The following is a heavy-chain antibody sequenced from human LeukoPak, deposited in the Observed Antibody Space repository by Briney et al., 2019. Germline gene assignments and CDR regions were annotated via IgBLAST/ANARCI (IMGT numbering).Heavy chain of an antibody. V-gene: IGHV3-23*01. CDR2: ISGSGGAT. D-gene: IGHD3-16*01. CDR1: GFTFNTYG. J-gene: IGHJ4*02. CDR3: ATEHWGPNS. Sequence: GGTLRLSCAASGFTFNTYGMSWVRQAPGKGLEWVSGISGSGGATYYADSVKGRFTISRDNAKNSLFLQMSSLRGEDTALYYCATEHWGPNSWGQGTLVTVSS.